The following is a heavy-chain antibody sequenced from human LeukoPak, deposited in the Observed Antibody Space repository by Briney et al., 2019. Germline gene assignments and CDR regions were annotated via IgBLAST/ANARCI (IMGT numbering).Heavy chain of an antibody. D-gene: IGHD3-3*01. CDR2: IYDDGSKE. J-gene: IGHJ4*02. V-gene: IGHV3-33*01. CDR1: GFTFSNYG. CDR3: ARDFKSGYVDS. Sequence: PGGSLRLSCAASGFTFSNYGMHWVPQAPGKGLEWVAVIYDDGSKEYFADSVKGRFTISRDNSKNTVLLQMNSLRAEDTAVFYCARDFKSGYVDSWGQGTLVTVSS.